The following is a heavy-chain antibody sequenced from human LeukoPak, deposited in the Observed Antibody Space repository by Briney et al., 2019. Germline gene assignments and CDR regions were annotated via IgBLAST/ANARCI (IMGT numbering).Heavy chain of an antibody. CDR3: AKHEGSYYDKSGYTFDF. Sequence: SETLSLTCTVSGGSVSSGSYYRGWIRQPPGKGLDWIGSIHSSGNTYYNPSLKSRVTISVDTSKNHFSLKLSSVTAADRAVYYCAKHEGSYYDKSGYTFDFWGQGTLVTVSS. CDR1: GGSVSSGSYY. J-gene: IGHJ4*02. CDR2: IHSSGNT. V-gene: IGHV4-39*01. D-gene: IGHD3-22*01.